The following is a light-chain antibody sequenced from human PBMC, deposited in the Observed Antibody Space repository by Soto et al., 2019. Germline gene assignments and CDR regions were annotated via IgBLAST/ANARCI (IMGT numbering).Light chain of an antibody. CDR1: QSITTN. J-gene: IGKJ1*01. V-gene: IGKV3-15*01. Sequence: EVVMTQSPVTLSVSPEEGATLSCRATQSITTNLAWYQQKPGQAPRLLFYGASTRATGVPARFSGSGSGTQFTLTISSLPSEDFALYYCQQYNDWPPKRTFGQGTRVDFK. CDR2: GAS. CDR3: QQYNDWPPKRT.